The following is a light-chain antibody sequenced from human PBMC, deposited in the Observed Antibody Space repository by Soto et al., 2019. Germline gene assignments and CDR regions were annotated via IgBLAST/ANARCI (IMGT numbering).Light chain of an antibody. J-gene: IGLJ3*02. Sequence: QSVLTQPPSASGTPGQRVTISCSGRNSNIGSYTVNWYQQLPGTAPKLLIYSDNQRPSGVPDRFSGSKSGTSASLAISGLQSEDEADYYCATWDDSLSAWVFGGGTKLTVL. V-gene: IGLV1-44*01. CDR3: ATWDDSLSAWV. CDR2: SDN. CDR1: NSNIGSYT.